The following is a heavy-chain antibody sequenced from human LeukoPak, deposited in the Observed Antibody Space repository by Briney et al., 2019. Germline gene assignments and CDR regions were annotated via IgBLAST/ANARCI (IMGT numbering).Heavy chain of an antibody. Sequence: SETLSLTCAAYGGSFSAYYWTWIRQPPGKGLEWIGEINHSGSTNYNPSLKSRVTISVDTSKNQFSLKLSSVTAADTAVYYCAREYYYDSSGYFYWGQGTLVTVSS. CDR2: INHSGST. J-gene: IGHJ4*02. CDR1: GGSFSAYY. CDR3: AREYYYDSSGYFY. D-gene: IGHD3-22*01. V-gene: IGHV4-34*01.